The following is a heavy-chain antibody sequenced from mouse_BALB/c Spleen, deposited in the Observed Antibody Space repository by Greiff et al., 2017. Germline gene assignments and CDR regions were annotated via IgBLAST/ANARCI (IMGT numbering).Heavy chain of an antibody. CDR2: ISSGGSYT. Sequence: DVKLVESGGDLVKPGGSLKLSCAASGFTFSSYGMSWVRQTPDKRLEWVATISSGGSYTYYPDSVKGRFTISRDNAKNTLYLQMSSLKSEDTAMYYCARHEADGYSYFDYWGQGTTLTVSS. CDR3: ARHEADGYSYFDY. J-gene: IGHJ2*01. V-gene: IGHV5-6*02. CDR1: GFTFSSYG. D-gene: IGHD2-3*01.